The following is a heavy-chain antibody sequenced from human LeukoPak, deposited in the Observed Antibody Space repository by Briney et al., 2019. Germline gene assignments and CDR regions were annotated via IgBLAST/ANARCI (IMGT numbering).Heavy chain of an antibody. Sequence: GGSLRLSCLGSGFSFTNAWMIWVRQAPGKGLEWVSYISSSGATIYYADSVKGRFTVSRDNAKNSLYLQMNSLRADDTANYYCARDLVSGAYTFDIWGQGTMVTVSS. CDR3: ARDLVSGAYTFDI. CDR1: GFSFTNAW. V-gene: IGHV3-48*04. CDR2: ISSSGATI. J-gene: IGHJ3*02. D-gene: IGHD3-16*01.